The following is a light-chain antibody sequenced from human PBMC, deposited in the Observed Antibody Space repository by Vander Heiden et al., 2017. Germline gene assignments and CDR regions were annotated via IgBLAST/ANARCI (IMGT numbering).Light chain of an antibody. CDR2: LGS. J-gene: IGKJ4*01. CDR1: QSILHSNGYNY. CDR3: MQALQTPYT. Sequence: DIVMTQSPLSLPVTPGEPASISCRSSQSILHSNGYNYWDWYLQKPGQSPQLLIYLGSNRASGVPDRFSGSGSGTDFTLKISRVEAEDVGVYYCMQALQTPYTFGGGTKVEIK. V-gene: IGKV2-28*01.